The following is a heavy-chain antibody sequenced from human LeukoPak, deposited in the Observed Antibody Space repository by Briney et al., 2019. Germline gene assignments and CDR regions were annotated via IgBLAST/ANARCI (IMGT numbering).Heavy chain of an antibody. Sequence: PGGSLRLSCAASGFTFSSYTTNWVRQAPGKGLEWVSSISSSSRYINYPDSVKGGFTISRDNAKNSLYLQMNSLRAEDTAVYYCASAVYYYDSSGYFHYYYYGMDVWGQGTTVTVSS. J-gene: IGHJ6*02. CDR3: ASAVYYYDSSGYFHYYYYGMDV. CDR2: ISSSSRYI. CDR1: GFTFSSYT. V-gene: IGHV3-21*01. D-gene: IGHD3-22*01.